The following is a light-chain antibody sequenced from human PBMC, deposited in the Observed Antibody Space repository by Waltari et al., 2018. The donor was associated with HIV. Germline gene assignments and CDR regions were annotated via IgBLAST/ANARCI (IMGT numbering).Light chain of an antibody. CDR2: DVS. V-gene: IGLV2-14*03. Sequence: QSALTQPASVSGSPGQSITISCTGTSSDVGGYNYVSWYQHHPGKSPQHMMYDVSNRTCGVSNRFSGSSSGNTASLTISGLQAEEEADYYCSSYTSSSTRMVFGGWTKLTVL. CDR1: SSDVGGYNY. J-gene: IGLJ2*01. CDR3: SSYTSSSTRMV.